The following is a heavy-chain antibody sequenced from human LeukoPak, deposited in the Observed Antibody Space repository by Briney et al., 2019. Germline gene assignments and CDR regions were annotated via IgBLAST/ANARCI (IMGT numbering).Heavy chain of an antibody. CDR3: ASVLGSTSDIDY. CDR2: ISSSSSYI. V-gene: IGHV3-21*01. D-gene: IGHD2-2*01. Sequence: PGGSLRLSCAASGFTFSSYSMNWVRQAPGKGLEWVSSISSSSSYIYYADSVKGRFTISRDNAKNSLYLQMNSLRAEDTAVYYCASVLGSTSDIDYWGQGTLVTVSS. CDR1: GFTFSSYS. J-gene: IGHJ4*02.